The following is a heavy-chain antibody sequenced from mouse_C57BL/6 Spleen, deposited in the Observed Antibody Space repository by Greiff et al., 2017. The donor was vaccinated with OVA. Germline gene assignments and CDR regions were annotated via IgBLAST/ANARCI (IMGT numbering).Heavy chain of an antibody. CDR1: GFNIKDYY. V-gene: IGHV14-1*01. CDR3: TTYYYGSSYEAMDY. D-gene: IGHD1-1*01. Sequence: VQLQQSGAALVRPGDSVKLSCTASGFNIKDYYMHWVKLRPEQGLAWIGRIDPEDGDTEYAPKSQGKATMTADTSANTAYLQLSRLTSEDTAVYYGTTYYYGSSYEAMDYWGQGTSVTVSS. CDR2: IDPEDGDT. J-gene: IGHJ4*01.